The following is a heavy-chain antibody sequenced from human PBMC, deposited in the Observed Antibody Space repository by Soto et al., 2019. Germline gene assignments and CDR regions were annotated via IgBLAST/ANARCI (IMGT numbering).Heavy chain of an antibody. J-gene: IGHJ4*02. V-gene: IGHV3-73*01. CDR2: IRSKANSYAT. Sequence: EVQLVESGGGLVQPGGSLKLSCAASGFTFSGPAMHWVRQASGKGLEWVGRIRSKANSYATAYAASVKGRFTISRDDSKNTAYLQMNSLKTEDTAVYYCTTTRGWGYFDYWGQGTLVTVSS. D-gene: IGHD3-16*01. CDR3: TTTRGWGYFDY. CDR1: GFTFSGPA.